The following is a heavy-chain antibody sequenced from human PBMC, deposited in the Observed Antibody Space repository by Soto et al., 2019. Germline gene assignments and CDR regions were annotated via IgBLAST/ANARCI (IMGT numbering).Heavy chain of an antibody. D-gene: IGHD2-15*01. J-gene: IGHJ4*02. CDR2: IIPILGIA. CDR3: ASQDIVVVEYYFDY. CDR1: GGTFSSYT. Sequence: QVQLVQSGAEVKKPGSSVKVSCKASGGTFSSYTISWVRQAPGQGLEWMGRIIPILGIANYEQKFQGRVTITADKSTSTAYMELSSLRSEDTAVYYCASQDIVVVEYYFDYWGQGTLVTVSS. V-gene: IGHV1-69*02.